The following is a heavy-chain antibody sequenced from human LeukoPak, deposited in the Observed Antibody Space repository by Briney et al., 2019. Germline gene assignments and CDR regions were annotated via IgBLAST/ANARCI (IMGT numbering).Heavy chain of an antibody. V-gene: IGHV3-7*03. J-gene: IGHJ4*02. CDR3: AKSSSWYDFDY. Sequence: GGSLRLSCAASGFTFSSYWMSWVRQAPGKGLEWVANINQDGSEKSYVDSVKGRFTISSDNAKNSLYLQMNSLRAEDTAVYYCAKSSSWYDFDYWGQGTLVTVSS. CDR2: INQDGSEK. CDR1: GFTFSSYW. D-gene: IGHD6-13*01.